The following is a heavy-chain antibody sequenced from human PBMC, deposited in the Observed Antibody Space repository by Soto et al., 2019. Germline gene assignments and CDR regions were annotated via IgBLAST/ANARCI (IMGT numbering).Heavy chain of an antibody. Sequence: PSETLSLTCTVSGGSISSYYWSWIRQPPGKELQYIGYIYYSGSTNYNPSLKSRVTISDDTSTNQFSLTLSSVTAADTAVYYCARVVVESDAFDIWGQGTMVTVSS. J-gene: IGHJ3*02. CDR2: IYYSGST. CDR1: GGSISSYY. V-gene: IGHV4-59*08. CDR3: ARVVVESDAFDI. D-gene: IGHD3-22*01.